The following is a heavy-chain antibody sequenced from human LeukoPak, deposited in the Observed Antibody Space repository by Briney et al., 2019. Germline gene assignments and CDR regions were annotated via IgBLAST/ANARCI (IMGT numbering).Heavy chain of an antibody. D-gene: IGHD3-9*01. CDR2: VYYSGST. CDR1: GGSFSDTTYY. J-gene: IGHJ4*02. Sequence: SETLSLTCAVSGGSFSDTTYYWGWLRQPPGKGLEWIGNVYYSGSTHYNPSLRSRVILSVDTSKNQFSLKMSSATAVDTAVYYCARLRKGRYFDYIFDFWGQGSLVTVSS. CDR3: ARLRKGRYFDYIFDF. V-gene: IGHV4-39*01.